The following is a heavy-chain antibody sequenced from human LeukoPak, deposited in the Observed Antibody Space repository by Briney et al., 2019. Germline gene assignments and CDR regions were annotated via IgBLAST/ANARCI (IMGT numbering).Heavy chain of an antibody. CDR2: IYYSGST. V-gene: IGHV4-39*07. D-gene: IGHD5-18*01. CDR1: GGSISSSSYY. Sequence: PSETRSLTCTVSGGSISSSSYYWGWIRQPPGKGLEWIGSIYYSGSTYYNPSLKSRVTISVDTSKNQFSLKLSSVTAADTAVYYCARDQVQLWSLHIWYFDLWGRGTLVTVSS. J-gene: IGHJ2*01. CDR3: ARDQVQLWSLHIWYFDL.